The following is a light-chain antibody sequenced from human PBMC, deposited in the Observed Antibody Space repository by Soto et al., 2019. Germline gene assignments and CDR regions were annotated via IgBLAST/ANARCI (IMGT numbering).Light chain of an antibody. V-gene: IGLV1-40*01. J-gene: IGLJ1*01. Sequence: QSVLTQPPSVSGAPGQRVTISCTGSSSNIGAGYDVHWYQQLPGTAPKLLIYGNSNRPSGVPDRFSGSKYGSSASLAITGLQAEDEADYYCQSYDSSLSSYVFGTGTNVTV. CDR2: GNS. CDR3: QSYDSSLSSYV. CDR1: SSNIGAGYD.